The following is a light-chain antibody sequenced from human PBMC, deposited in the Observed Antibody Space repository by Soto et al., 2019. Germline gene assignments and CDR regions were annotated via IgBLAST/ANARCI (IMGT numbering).Light chain of an antibody. CDR1: QSLLNSDGNTY. V-gene: IGKV2-28*01. J-gene: IGKJ2*01. CDR3: MQILQTPHT. Sequence: DIVLTQSPLSLPVTPGEPASISCTSSQSLLNSDGNTYLNWYLQKPGQSPQLLIYLISNRASGVPDRFSGSGSGTGFTLKINRVEAEDVGVYYCMQILQTPHTFGQGTGLEIK. CDR2: LIS.